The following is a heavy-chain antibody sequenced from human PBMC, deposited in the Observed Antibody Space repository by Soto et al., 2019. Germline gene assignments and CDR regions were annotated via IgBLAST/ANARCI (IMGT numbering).Heavy chain of an antibody. Sequence: PSETLSLTCAVYGGSFSGYYWSWIRQPPGKGLEWIGEINHSGSTNYNPSLKSRVTISVDTSKNQFSLKLSSVTAADTAVYYCAGRVVRYFDYWGQGTLVTVSS. V-gene: IGHV4-34*01. CDR2: INHSGST. D-gene: IGHD2-15*01. CDR1: GGSFSGYY. CDR3: AGRVVRYFDY. J-gene: IGHJ4*02.